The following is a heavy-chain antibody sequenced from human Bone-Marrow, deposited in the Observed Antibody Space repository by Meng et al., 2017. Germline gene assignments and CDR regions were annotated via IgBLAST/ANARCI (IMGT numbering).Heavy chain of an antibody. CDR3: ARGLWSGKTNYYLDY. CDR1: GYNFPDYY. J-gene: IGHJ4*02. V-gene: IGHV1-2*06. CDR2: INPKSGDT. Sequence: QGQLVQAGAEVKKPGASVKVSCKPSGYNFPDYYIPWVRRAPGQGLEWMGRINPKSGDTHYAQKFQARVTMTGDTSISTAYMELSGLRSDDTAMYYCARGLWSGKTNYYLDYWGQGTLVTVSS. D-gene: IGHD2-21*01.